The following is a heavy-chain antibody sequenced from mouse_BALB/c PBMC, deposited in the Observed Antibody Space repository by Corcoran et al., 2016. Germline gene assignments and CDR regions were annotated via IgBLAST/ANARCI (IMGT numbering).Heavy chain of an antibody. D-gene: IGHD1-2*01. Sequence: PLQQSGAELVKPGASVKLSCTASGFNIKDTYMHWVKQRPEQGLEWIGRIDPANGNTKYDPKFQGKATITADTSSNTAYLQLSSLTSEDTAVYYCATSTATAWFAYWGQGTLVTVSA. CDR2: IDPANGNT. CDR1: GFNIKDTY. CDR3: ATSTATAWFAY. J-gene: IGHJ3*01. V-gene: IGHV14-3*02.